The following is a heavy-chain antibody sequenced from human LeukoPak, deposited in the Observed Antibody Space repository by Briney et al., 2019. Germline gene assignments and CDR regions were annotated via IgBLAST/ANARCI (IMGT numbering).Heavy chain of an antibody. CDR2: ISNNGGYT. J-gene: IGHJ4*02. CDR1: GFTFSSYV. CDR3: AKQLGYCSDGSCYFPY. D-gene: IGHD2-15*01. V-gene: IGHV3-23*01. Sequence: GGSLRLSCAASGFTFSSYVMSWVRQAPGKGLEWVSAISNNGGYTYYADSVQGRFTISRDNSKSTLCLQMNSLRAEDTAVYYCAKQLGYCSDGSCYFPYWGQGTLVTVSS.